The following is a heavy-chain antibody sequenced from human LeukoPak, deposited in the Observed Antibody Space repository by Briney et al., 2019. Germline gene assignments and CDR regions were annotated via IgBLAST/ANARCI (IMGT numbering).Heavy chain of an antibody. D-gene: IGHD6-19*01. Sequence: GASVKVSCKASGYTFSNYGISWVRQAPGLGLAWMGWTSYNGNTNYAQKFQDRVTMTTDTSTTTAYMELRSLESDDTAVYYCARHSGSGWQALGYWGQGTLVTVSS. CDR3: ARHSGSGWQALGY. CDR2: TSYNGNT. J-gene: IGHJ4*02. CDR1: GYTFSNYG. V-gene: IGHV1-18*04.